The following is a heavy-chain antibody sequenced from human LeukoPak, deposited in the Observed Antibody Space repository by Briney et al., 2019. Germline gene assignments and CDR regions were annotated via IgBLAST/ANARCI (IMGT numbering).Heavy chain of an antibody. CDR2: IIPIFGTA. V-gene: IGHV1-69*05. CDR3: ARGAFWSGSALQY. D-gene: IGHD3-3*01. J-gene: IGHJ4*02. Sequence: VASVKVSCKASGGTFSSYAISWVRQAPGQGLEWMGGIIPIFGTANYAQKFQGRVTITTDESTSTAYMELSSLRSEDTAVYYCARGAFWSGSALQYWGQETLVTVSS. CDR1: GGTFSSYA.